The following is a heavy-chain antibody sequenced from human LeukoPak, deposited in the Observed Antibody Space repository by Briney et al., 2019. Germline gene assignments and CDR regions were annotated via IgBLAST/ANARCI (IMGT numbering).Heavy chain of an antibody. CDR2: ISYDGSNK. CDR1: GFTFSSYD. J-gene: IGHJ4*02. Sequence: GRSLRLSCAASGFTFSSYDMHWVRQAPGKGLEWVTVISYDGSNKYYGDSVKGRFTISRDNSKNTLYLKMNSLRAEDTVVYYCAKEGSNGDFDYWGQGTLVTVSS. D-gene: IGHD1-26*01. V-gene: IGHV3-30*18. CDR3: AKEGSNGDFDY.